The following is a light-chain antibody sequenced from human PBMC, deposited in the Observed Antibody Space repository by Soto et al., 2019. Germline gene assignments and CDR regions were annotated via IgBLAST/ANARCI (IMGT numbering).Light chain of an antibody. CDR2: DAS. V-gene: IGKV1-5*01. CDR1: QSISSW. CDR3: QQYNRPST. Sequence: DIQMTQSHSTLSASVGDRVTITCRASQSISSWLAWYQQKPGKAPKLLIYDASSLESGVPSRFSGSGSGTEFTLTISSLQPDDFATYYCQQYNRPSTFGQGTKVEIK. J-gene: IGKJ1*01.